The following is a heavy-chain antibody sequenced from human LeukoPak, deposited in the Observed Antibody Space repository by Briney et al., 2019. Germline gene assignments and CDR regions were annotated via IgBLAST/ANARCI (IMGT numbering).Heavy chain of an antibody. Sequence: SGGSLRLSCAASGFTFSSYWMHWVRQAPGKGLVWVSRINSDGSSTSYADSVKGRFTISRDNAKNTLYLQMNSLRAEDTAVYYYARDRYDFWSGYYTGRGYWGQGTLVTVSS. V-gene: IGHV3-74*01. D-gene: IGHD3-3*01. CDR1: GFTFSSYW. CDR2: INSDGSST. CDR3: ARDRYDFWSGYYTGRGY. J-gene: IGHJ4*02.